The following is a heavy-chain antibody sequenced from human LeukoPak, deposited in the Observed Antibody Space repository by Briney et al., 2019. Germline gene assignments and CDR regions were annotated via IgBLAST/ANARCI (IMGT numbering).Heavy chain of an antibody. V-gene: IGHV3-30*03. Sequence: AGGSLRLSCAASGFTFNSYAMHWVRQAPGKGLEWVAVISYDGSKTYYAESLKGRFTISRDNSKNTLDLQMHSLGAEDTAVYYCARDYCSSPTCYMFHGTPRLEDWGQGTLVTVSS. CDR2: ISYDGSKT. CDR1: GFTFNSYA. J-gene: IGHJ4*02. D-gene: IGHD2-2*01. CDR3: ARDYCSSPTCYMFHGTPRLED.